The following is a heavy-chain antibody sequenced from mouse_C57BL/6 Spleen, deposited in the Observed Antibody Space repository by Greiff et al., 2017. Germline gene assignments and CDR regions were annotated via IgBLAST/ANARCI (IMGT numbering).Heavy chain of an antibody. D-gene: IGHD2-4*01. CDR2: INPNNGGT. V-gene: IGHV1-26*01. CDR3: ARPYDYDRWYFDV. Sequence: VQLQQSGPELVKPGASVKISCKASGYTFTDYYMNWVKQSHGKSLEWIGDINPNNGGTSYNQKFKGKATLTVDKSSSTAYMELRSLTSEDSAVYYCARPYDYDRWYFDVWGTGTTVTVSS. CDR1: GYTFTDYY. J-gene: IGHJ1*03.